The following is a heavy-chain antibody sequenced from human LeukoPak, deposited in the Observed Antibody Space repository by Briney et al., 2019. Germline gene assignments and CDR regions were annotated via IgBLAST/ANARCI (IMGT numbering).Heavy chain of an antibody. CDR1: GFTFSSYA. Sequence: GGSLRLSCAASGFTFSSYAMHWVRQAPGKGLEWVAVISYDGSNKYYADPVKGRFTISRDNSKNTLYLQMNSLRAEDTAVYYCYSGSYSAEYFQHWGQGTLVTVSS. CDR3: YSGSYSAEYFQH. D-gene: IGHD1-26*01. V-gene: IGHV3-30*04. J-gene: IGHJ1*01. CDR2: ISYDGSNK.